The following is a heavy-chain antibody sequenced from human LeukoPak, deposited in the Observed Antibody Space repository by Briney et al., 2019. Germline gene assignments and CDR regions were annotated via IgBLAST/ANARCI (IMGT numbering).Heavy chain of an antibody. CDR1: GGTFSSYA. CDR2: IIPIFGTA. CDR3: ARGIEYSSSSNWFDP. D-gene: IGHD6-6*01. J-gene: IGHJ5*02. V-gene: IGHV1-69*05. Sequence: SVKVSCKASGGTFSSYAISWVRQAPGQGLEWMGGIIPIFGTANYAQKFQGRVTITTDEPTSTAYMELSSLRSEDTAVYYCARGIEYSSSSNWFDPWGQGTLVTVSS.